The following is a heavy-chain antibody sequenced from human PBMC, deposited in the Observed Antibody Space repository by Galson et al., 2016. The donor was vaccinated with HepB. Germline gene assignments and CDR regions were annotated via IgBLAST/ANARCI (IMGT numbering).Heavy chain of an antibody. CDR3: ARGRGITDRYYYFYHGMDV. D-gene: IGHD3-16*01. CDR2: LSSDGSNK. J-gene: IGHJ6*02. Sequence: SLRLSCAASGFTFSSHAMYWVRRAPGKGLEWVATLSSDGSNKYYADSVRGQFSISRDNSNNTLSLQMNSLRPEDTAVYYCARGRGITDRYYYFYHGMDVWGQGTAVTVSS. CDR1: GFTFSSHA. V-gene: IGHV3-30-3*01.